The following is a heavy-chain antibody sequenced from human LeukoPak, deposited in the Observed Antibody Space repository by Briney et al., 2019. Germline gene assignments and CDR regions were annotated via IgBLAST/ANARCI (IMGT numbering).Heavy chain of an antibody. V-gene: IGHV1-24*01. CDR2: FDPEDGET. Sequence: ASVKVSCKVSGYTLTELSMHWVRQAPRKGLEWMGGFDPEDGETIYAQKFQGRVTMTEDTSTDTAYMELSSLRSEDTAVYYCATRYYDFWSGLSHLDYWGQGTLVTVSP. CDR3: ATRYYDFWSGLSHLDY. J-gene: IGHJ4*02. CDR1: GYTLTELS. D-gene: IGHD3-3*01.